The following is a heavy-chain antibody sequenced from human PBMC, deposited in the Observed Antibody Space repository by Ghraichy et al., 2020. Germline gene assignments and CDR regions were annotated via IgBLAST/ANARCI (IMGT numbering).Heavy chain of an antibody. CDR2: IYYSGST. Sequence: SETLSLTCTVSGGSISSYYWSWIRQPPGKGLEWIGYIYYSGSTNYNPSLKSRVTISVDTSKNQFSLKLSSVTAADTAVYYCARGATYYYDSSGYYYSGGWFDPWGQGTLVTVSS. CDR3: ARGATYYYDSSGYYYSGGWFDP. D-gene: IGHD3-22*01. V-gene: IGHV4-59*01. J-gene: IGHJ5*02. CDR1: GGSISSYY.